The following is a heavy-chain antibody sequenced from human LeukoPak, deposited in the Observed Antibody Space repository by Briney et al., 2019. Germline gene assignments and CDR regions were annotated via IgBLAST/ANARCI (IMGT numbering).Heavy chain of an antibody. V-gene: IGHV3-21*01. CDR1: GLTFSSYS. Sequence: PGGSLRLSCAASGLTFSSYSMNWVRQAPGKGLEWVSSISSRNTYIYYADSVKGRFTISRDNAKNSLYLQMSSLRAEDTAVYYCARELSGDLDYWGQGTLVTVSS. CDR2: ISSRNTYI. CDR3: ARELSGDLDY. J-gene: IGHJ4*02. D-gene: IGHD3-3*01.